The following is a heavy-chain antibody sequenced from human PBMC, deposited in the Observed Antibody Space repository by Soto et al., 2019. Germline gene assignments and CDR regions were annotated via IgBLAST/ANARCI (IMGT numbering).Heavy chain of an antibody. Sequence: QVQLVQSGAEVKKPGSSVKVSCKASGGTFSSYAISWVRQAPGQGLEWMGGIIPIFGTANYAQKFQGRVTITADKSTSTAYMELSSLRSEDTAVYYCASFSGVGDGYNYYFDYWGQGALVTVSS. CDR2: IIPIFGTA. V-gene: IGHV1-69*06. D-gene: IGHD3-3*01. CDR1: GGTFSSYA. CDR3: ASFSGVGDGYNYYFDY. J-gene: IGHJ4*02.